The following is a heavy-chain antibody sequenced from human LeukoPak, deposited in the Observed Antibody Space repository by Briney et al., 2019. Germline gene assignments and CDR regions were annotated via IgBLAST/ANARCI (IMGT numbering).Heavy chain of an antibody. V-gene: IGHV3-23*01. Sequence: TGGSLRLSCAASGFTFSNYAMGWVRQAPGKGLEWVSAIRGSGDSTYYADSVKGRFTISRDNSENALYLQMNSLRAEDTAVYYCAKGPWFGELLYFQHWGQGTLVTVSS. D-gene: IGHD3-10*01. CDR2: IRGSGDST. CDR3: AKGPWFGELLYFQH. CDR1: GFTFSNYA. J-gene: IGHJ1*01.